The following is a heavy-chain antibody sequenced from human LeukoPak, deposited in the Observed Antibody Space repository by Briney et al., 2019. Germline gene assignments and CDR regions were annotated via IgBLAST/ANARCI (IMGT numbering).Heavy chain of an antibody. CDR1: GFTFSNSW. V-gene: IGHV3-7*01. CDR2: IKQDGSEK. Sequence: GGSLRPSCAASGFTFSNSWMTWVRQAPGKGLEWVANIKQDGSEKYYVDSVKGRFTISRDNAKNSLYLQMNSLRAEDTAVYYCARDKIVGATLFDYWGQGTLVTVSS. D-gene: IGHD1-26*01. J-gene: IGHJ4*02. CDR3: ARDKIVGATLFDY.